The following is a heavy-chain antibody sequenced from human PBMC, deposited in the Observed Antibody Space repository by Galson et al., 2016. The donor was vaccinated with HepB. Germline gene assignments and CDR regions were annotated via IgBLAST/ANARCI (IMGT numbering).Heavy chain of an antibody. D-gene: IGHD3-3*01. J-gene: IGHJ4*02. CDR3: ARTIWGGYYTDLDY. CDR1: GFSLTTTETC. CDR2: IDWAGDT. V-gene: IGHV2-70*11. Sequence: PALVKPTQTLTLTCSFSGFSLTTTETCVSWIRQPPGKALQWLARIDWAGDTYHTPSLKARLSISKDPSGNQVVLTMTNMDPVDTATYYCARTIWGGYYTDLDYWGQGVVVTVSS.